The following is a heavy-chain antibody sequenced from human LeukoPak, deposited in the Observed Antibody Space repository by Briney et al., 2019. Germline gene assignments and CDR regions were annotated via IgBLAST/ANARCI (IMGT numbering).Heavy chain of an antibody. V-gene: IGHV1-18*01. D-gene: IGHD3-22*01. J-gene: IGHJ3*01. CDR2: ISAYNGNT. CDR3: ARDSLYYYDSSGYYC. CDR1: GYTFTSYG. Sequence: ASVKVSCKASGYTFTSYGISWVRQAPGQGLEWMGWISAYNGNTNYAQKLQGRVTMTTDTSTSTAYMELRSLRSDDTAVYYCARDSLYYYDSSGYYCWGQGTMVTVSS.